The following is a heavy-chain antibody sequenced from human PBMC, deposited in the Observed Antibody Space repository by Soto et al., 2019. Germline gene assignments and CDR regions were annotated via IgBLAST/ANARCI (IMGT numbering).Heavy chain of an antibody. V-gene: IGHV1-2*02. D-gene: IGHD3-3*01. CDR2: INPNGGVT. CDR3: AKTRITSGFSAFDI. Sequence: QVQLVQSGAEVKKPGASVKVSCKASGYTFTDYYLQWVRQAPGQGLEWMGGINPNGGVTDYAQRFQGRVTMTRDTSISTAYMELSRLTSDDTAVYYCAKTRITSGFSAFDIWGQGTMVAVSS. CDR1: GYTFTDYY. J-gene: IGHJ3*02.